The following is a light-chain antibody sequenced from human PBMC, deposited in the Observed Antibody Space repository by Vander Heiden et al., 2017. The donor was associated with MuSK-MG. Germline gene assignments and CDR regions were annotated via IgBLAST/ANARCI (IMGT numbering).Light chain of an antibody. CDR2: DVS. Sequence: EIVLTQSPATLSLSPGERATLSCRASQSVSNYLAWYQQKPGHAPRLLIYDVSVRATGTPTRFSGSGSATDFTLTISSREPEDFAVYYCQQRTYAPPALTFGSGTKVEIK. V-gene: IGKV3-11*01. CDR1: QSVSNY. J-gene: IGKJ4*01. CDR3: QQRTYAPPALT.